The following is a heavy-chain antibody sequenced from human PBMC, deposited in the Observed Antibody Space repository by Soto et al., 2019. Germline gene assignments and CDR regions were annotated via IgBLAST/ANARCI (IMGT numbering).Heavy chain of an antibody. CDR2: ISHSGIT. V-gene: IGHV4-4*02. Sequence: AETLCLTCAVSVGSITSANWWTWVRQPPGGGLEWIGEISHSGITNYKASLKSRVTMSVDKTKNDVSLKLTSVTAADTAVYYCARVLRGWFDPWGQGTPVTVSS. J-gene: IGHJ5*02. CDR3: ARVLRGWFDP. CDR1: VGSITSANW.